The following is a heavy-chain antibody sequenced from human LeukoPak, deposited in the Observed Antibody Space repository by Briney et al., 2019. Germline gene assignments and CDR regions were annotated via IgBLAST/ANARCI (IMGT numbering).Heavy chain of an antibody. Sequence: PGGSLRLSCAAAGFTVSSYTMNWVRQAPGNGLQWVSYISGSSTTKYYADSVKGRFTISRDNAKNSLNLQMNGLTGEDTAVYYCAELGITMIGGVWGKGTTVTISS. J-gene: IGHJ6*04. D-gene: IGHD3-10*02. V-gene: IGHV3-48*01. CDR2: ISGSSTTK. CDR3: AELGITMIGGV. CDR1: GFTVSSYT.